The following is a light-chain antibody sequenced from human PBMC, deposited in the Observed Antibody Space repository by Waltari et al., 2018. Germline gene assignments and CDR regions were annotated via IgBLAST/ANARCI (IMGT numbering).Light chain of an antibody. J-gene: IGKJ3*01. CDR3: QQYYGYPLT. CDR1: QGISNY. V-gene: IGKV1-8*01. CDR2: DAS. Sequence: ALQITQSPSSLPASTGAKVTITCRASQGISNYLAWYQQKPGKAPTLLIYDASTLQRGVPSRFSGSGSGTDFTLTISCLQSEDFATFYCQQYYGYPLTFGPGTKVDVK.